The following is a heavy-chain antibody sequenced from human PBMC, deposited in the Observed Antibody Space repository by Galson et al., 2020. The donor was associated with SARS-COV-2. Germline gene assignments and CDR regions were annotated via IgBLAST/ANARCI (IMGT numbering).Heavy chain of an antibody. CDR1: GFTFSSYS. V-gene: IGHV3-21*01. Sequence: KSGGSLRLSCAASGFTFSSYSMNWVRQAPGKGLEWVSSISSSSSYIYYADSVKGRFTISRDNAKNSLYLQMNSLRAEDTAVYYCARDFKTGYSSGWYRDYYYYGMDVWGQGTTVTVSS. CDR2: ISSSSSYI. D-gene: IGHD6-19*01. CDR3: ARDFKTGYSSGWYRDYYYYGMDV. J-gene: IGHJ6*02.